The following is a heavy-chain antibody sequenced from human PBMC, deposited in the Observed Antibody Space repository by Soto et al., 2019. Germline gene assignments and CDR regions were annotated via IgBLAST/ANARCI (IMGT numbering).Heavy chain of an antibody. Sequence: QVQLVQSGAEVKKPGASVKVSCKASGYIFTSYDIHWVRQATGQGLEWMGWMNPNRGNTDYAQKFQGRVTMTRNTSISTAYMELTSLISKDTAVYFCARGVSVYGLGSWGQGTLVIVSS. J-gene: IGHJ5*02. CDR1: GYIFTSYD. CDR3: ARGVSVYGLGS. CDR2: MNPNRGNT. V-gene: IGHV1-8*01. D-gene: IGHD3-10*01.